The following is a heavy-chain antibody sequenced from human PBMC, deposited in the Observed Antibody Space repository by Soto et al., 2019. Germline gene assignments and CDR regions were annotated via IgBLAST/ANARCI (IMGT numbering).Heavy chain of an antibody. Sequence: ASVKVSCKDSGYTFTSYGSSWVRQAPGQGLEWMGWISAYNGNTNYAQKLQGRVTMTTDTSTSTAYMELRSLRSDDTAVYYCARWISITIFGVVSNNDYYYYYMDVWGKGTTVTVSS. CDR2: ISAYNGNT. D-gene: IGHD3-3*01. J-gene: IGHJ6*03. CDR1: GYTFTSYG. CDR3: ARWISITIFGVVSNNDYYYYYMDV. V-gene: IGHV1-18*01.